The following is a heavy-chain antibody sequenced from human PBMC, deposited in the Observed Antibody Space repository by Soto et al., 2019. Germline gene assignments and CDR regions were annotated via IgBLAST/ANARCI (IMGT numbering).Heavy chain of an antibody. CDR1: GYSLRGNY. CDR3: ARDLIVDGPDNYAMDV. J-gene: IGHJ6*02. Sequence: SVKASCKASGYSLRGNYIHWVRQTPGQGLEWMGWINANSSGTVYAQKFQGRVTMTRDTSLTTVYMKLNRLTSDDSAVYYCARDLIVDGPDNYAMDVWGQGTTVTVSS. D-gene: IGHD3-22*01. CDR2: INANSSGT. V-gene: IGHV1-2*02.